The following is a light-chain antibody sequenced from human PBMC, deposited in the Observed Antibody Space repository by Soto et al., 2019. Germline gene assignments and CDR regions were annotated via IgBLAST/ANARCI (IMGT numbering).Light chain of an antibody. CDR3: SSYTNINTRAGV. CDR1: GSDFGRYNR. Sequence: QSVLTQPPSVSGSPGQSVTISCTGTGSDFGRYNRVSWYQHTPGTAPKLLIYEVTNRPSGVPDRFSGSRSGNTASLTISGLQAEDEAEYYCSSYTNINTRAGVFGTGTKLTVL. J-gene: IGLJ1*01. CDR2: EVT. V-gene: IGLV2-18*02.